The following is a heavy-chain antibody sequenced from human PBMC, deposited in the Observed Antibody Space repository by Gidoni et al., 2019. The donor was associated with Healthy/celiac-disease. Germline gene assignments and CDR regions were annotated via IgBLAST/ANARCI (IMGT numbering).Heavy chain of an antibody. D-gene: IGHD3-10*01. J-gene: IGHJ4*02. CDR3: AKEYYYGSGNAFDY. CDR1: GLPFDDYA. Sequence: EVQLVESGGGLVQPGRSLRLSCSASGLPFDDYAMHWVRQAPGKGLEWVSGISWNSGSIGYADSVKGRFTISRDNAKNSLYLQMNSLRAEDTALYYCAKEYYYGSGNAFDYWGQGTLVTVSS. CDR2: ISWNSGSI. V-gene: IGHV3-9*01.